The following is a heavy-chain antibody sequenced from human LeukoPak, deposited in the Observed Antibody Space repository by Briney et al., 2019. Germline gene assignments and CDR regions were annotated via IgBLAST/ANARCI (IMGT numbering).Heavy chain of an antibody. J-gene: IGHJ4*02. Sequence: ASVKVSCKASGYSFTGYYVHWVRQAPGQGLEWMGWINPNSGGTNYARKFQGRVTMTRDTSISTAYMELSSLTSDDTAVYYCARAGGGLDYWGQGTLVTVSS. V-gene: IGHV1-2*02. CDR2: INPNSGGT. CDR3: ARAGGGLDY. CDR1: GYSFTGYY. D-gene: IGHD3-16*01.